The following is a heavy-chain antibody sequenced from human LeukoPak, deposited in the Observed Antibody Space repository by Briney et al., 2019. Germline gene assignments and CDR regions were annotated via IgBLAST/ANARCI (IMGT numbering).Heavy chain of an antibody. CDR1: GGSISSSSNY. J-gene: IGHJ4*02. CDR3: ARLAVAGYYYFDY. D-gene: IGHD6-19*01. V-gene: IGHV4-39*01. Sequence: SETLSLTCTVSGGSISSSSNYWGWVRQPPGKGLEWIGSIYYSGSTYYKTSLKSRVTISIDTSKNQFSLKLSSETAADTAVYYCARLAVAGYYYFDYWGQGTLVTVSS. CDR2: IYYSGST.